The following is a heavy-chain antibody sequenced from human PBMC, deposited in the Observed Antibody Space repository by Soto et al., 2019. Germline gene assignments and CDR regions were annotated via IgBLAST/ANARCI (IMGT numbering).Heavy chain of an antibody. D-gene: IGHD6-13*01. CDR2: INAGNGNT. CDR3: ARDLSIAAARDY. Sequence: GTSVKLSCKASGHTLTSYAMHWVRQAPGQRLEWMGWINAGNGNTKYSQKFQGRVTITRDTSASTAYMELSSLRSEDTAVYYCARDLSIAAARDYWGQGTLVTVSS. CDR1: GHTLTSYA. J-gene: IGHJ4*02. V-gene: IGHV1-3*01.